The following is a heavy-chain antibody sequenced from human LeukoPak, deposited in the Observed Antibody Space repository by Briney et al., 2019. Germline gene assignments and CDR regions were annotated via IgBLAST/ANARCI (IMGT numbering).Heavy chain of an antibody. D-gene: IGHD3-10*01. V-gene: IGHV4-39*07. Sequence: SETLSLTCTVSGGSISSSSYYWGWIRQPPGKGLEWIGSIYYSGSTYYNPSLKSRVTISVDTSKNQFSLKLSSVTAADTAVYYCAREAPYGSGSYRQVWGQGTLVTVSS. CDR1: GGSISSSSYY. CDR3: AREAPYGSGSYRQV. J-gene: IGHJ4*02. CDR2: IYYSGST.